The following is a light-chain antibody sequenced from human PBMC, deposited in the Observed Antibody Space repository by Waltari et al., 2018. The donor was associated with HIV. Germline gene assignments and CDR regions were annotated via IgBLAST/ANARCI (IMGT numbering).Light chain of an antibody. CDR3: SSYTTSSVYAV. CDR2: EVS. V-gene: IGLV2-14*01. Sequence: QSALTQPASVSGSPGQSITISCTGTSSDVGSYNYVSWYQQHPGKAPQLMIYEVSKRPSGVSYRFSGSKSGNTASLTISGLQAEDEADYYCSSYTTSSVYAVFGGGTKLTVL. J-gene: IGLJ2*01. CDR1: SSDVGSYNY.